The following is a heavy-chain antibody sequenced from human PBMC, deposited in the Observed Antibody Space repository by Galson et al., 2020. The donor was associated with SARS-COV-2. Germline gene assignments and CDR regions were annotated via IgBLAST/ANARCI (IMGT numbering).Heavy chain of an antibody. D-gene: IGHD3-10*01. CDR3: ATTPLLWFGELFRWFDP. J-gene: IGHJ5*02. Sequence: ASVKVSCKVSGYTLNELSMHWVRQAPGKGLEWMGGFDPEDGETIYAQKFQGRVTMTEDTSTDTAYMELSSLRSEDTAVYYCATTPLLWFGELFRWFDPWGQGTLVTVSS. V-gene: IGHV1-24*01. CDR1: GYTLNELS. CDR2: FDPEDGET.